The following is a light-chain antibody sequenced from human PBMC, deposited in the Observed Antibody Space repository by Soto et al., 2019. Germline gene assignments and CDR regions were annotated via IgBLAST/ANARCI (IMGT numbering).Light chain of an antibody. CDR1: QSISTY. J-gene: IGKJ2*01. CDR2: RAS. Sequence: DVQKTKYPSTLSASVGDRVTITCRASQSISTYLAWFQLKPGKAPGLLIYRASSLESGVPSRFSGSGSGTEFTVTISNLQPDDFATYYCQQYESYPYTFGQGTKLEIK. V-gene: IGKV1-5*03. CDR3: QQYESYPYT.